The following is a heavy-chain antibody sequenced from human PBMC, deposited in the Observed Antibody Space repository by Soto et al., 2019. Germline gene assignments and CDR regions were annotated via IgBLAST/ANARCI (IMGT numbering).Heavy chain of an antibody. J-gene: IGHJ4*02. Sequence: LRLSCAASGFTFSSYWMHWVRQAPGKGLVWVSRINSDGSSTSYADSVKGRFTISRDNAKNTLYLQMNSLRAEDTAVYYCARDKMPPGWELPRTLGYWGQGTLVTVSS. D-gene: IGHD1-26*01. V-gene: IGHV3-74*01. CDR1: GFTFSSYW. CDR3: ARDKMPPGWELPRTLGY. CDR2: INSDGSST.